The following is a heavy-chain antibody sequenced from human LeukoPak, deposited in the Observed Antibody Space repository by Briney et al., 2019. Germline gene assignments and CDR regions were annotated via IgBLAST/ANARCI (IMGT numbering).Heavy chain of an antibody. CDR1: GGSFSGYY. J-gene: IGHJ3*02. CDR3: ARGHRAFGI. V-gene: IGHV4-34*01. Sequence: PSETLSLTCAVYGGSFSGYYWSWIRQPPGKGLEWIGEINHSGSTNYNPSLKSRVTISVDTSKNQLSLKLSSVTAADTAVYYCARGHRAFGIWGQGTMVTVSS. CDR2: INHSGST.